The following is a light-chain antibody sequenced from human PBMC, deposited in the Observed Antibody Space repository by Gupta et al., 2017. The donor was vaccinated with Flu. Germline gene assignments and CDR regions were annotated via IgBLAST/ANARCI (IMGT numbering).Light chain of an antibody. CDR1: SDVGGFNL. CDR3: CSYASSNSLEWI. CDR2: EVT. J-gene: IGLJ2*01. V-gene: IGLV2-23*02. Sequence: SDVGGFNLVTWYQKHPGKVFRLMIYEVTNRPSGVSNRFSGSKSGNTASLIISGLQAEDEADYYCCSYASSNSLEWIFGGGTKVTVL.